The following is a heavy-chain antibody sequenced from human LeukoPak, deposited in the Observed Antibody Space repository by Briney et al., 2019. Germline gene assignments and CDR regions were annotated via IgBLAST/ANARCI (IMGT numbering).Heavy chain of an antibody. CDR1: GYTFTSYD. CDR3: ARGTQYYDFWSGYYTQDLRLDY. Sequence: GASVKVSCKASGYTFTSYDINWVRQATGQGLEWMGGIIPIFGTANYAQKFQGRVTITADKSTSTAYMELSSLRSEDTAVYHCARGTQYYDFWSGYYTQDLRLDYWGQGTLVTVSS. V-gene: IGHV1-69*06. J-gene: IGHJ4*02. D-gene: IGHD3-3*01. CDR2: IIPIFGTA.